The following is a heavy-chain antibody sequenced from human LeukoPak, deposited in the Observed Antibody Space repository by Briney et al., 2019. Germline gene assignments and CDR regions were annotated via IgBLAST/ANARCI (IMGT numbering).Heavy chain of an antibody. CDR2: IIPILGIA. J-gene: IGHJ5*02. CDR3: VRDRVGANNWFDP. Sequence: GSSVKVSCKASGGTFSSYAISWVRQAPGQGLEWMGRIIPILGIANYAQKFQGRVTITADKSTSTAYMELSSLRSEDTAVYYCVRDRVGANNWFDPWGQGTLVTVSS. D-gene: IGHD1-26*01. CDR1: GGTFSSYA. V-gene: IGHV1-69*04.